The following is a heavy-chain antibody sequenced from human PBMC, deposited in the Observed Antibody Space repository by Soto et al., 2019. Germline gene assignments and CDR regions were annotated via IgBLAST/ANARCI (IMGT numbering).Heavy chain of an antibody. V-gene: IGHV4-34*01. CDR2: INHSGST. D-gene: IGHD6-19*01. CDR3: ARGDSSGSPAENFDY. CDR1: GGSFSGYY. J-gene: IGHJ4*02. Sequence: SETLSLTCAVYGGSFSGYYWSWIRQPPGKGLEWIGEINHSGSTNYNPSPKSRVTISVDTSKNQFSLKLSSVTAADTSVYYCARGDSSGSPAENFDYWGQGTLVTVSS.